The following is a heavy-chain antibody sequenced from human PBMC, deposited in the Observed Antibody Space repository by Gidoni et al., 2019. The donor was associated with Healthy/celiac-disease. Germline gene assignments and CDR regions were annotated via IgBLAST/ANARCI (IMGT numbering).Heavy chain of an antibody. CDR3: ASELGYCSSTSCYTWGLWFDP. Sequence: QVQLVQSGAEVKKPGASVKVSCKASGYTFTGYYMHWVRQAPGQGLEWMGWINPNSGGTNYAQKFQGRVTMTRDTSISTAYMELSRLRSDDTAVYYCASELGYCSSTSCYTWGLWFDPWGQGTLVTVSS. J-gene: IGHJ5*02. D-gene: IGHD2-2*02. V-gene: IGHV1-2*02. CDR1: GYTFTGYY. CDR2: INPNSGGT.